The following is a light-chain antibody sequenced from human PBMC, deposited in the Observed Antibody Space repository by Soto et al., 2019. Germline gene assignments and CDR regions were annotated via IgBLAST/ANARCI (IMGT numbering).Light chain of an antibody. V-gene: IGKV1-12*01. CDR1: QDITRW. J-gene: IGKJ4*01. CDR3: QPANSFPHT. CDR2: ATS. Sequence: DIQMTQSPSSASASVGDRVTVTCRASQDITRWSAWYQQKPGKAPKLLIYATSRLQSGVPSRFSGSGSGTDFTLTISSLQPEDFATYYWQPANSFPHTLGGGTRVEIK.